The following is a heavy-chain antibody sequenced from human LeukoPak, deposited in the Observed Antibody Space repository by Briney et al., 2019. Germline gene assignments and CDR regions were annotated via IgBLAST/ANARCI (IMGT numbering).Heavy chain of an antibody. CDR3: AKDFYGSGSYYNGEGY. Sequence: PGGSLRLSCAASGFSFKDYWMSWVRQAPGKGLEWVADITPDGSGKTYVDSVKGRFTISRDNAKQSLYLQMDTVTAEDTAVYYCAKDFYGSGSYYNGEGYWGQGTLVTVSS. D-gene: IGHD3-10*01. V-gene: IGHV3-7*01. CDR1: GFSFKDYW. CDR2: ITPDGSGK. J-gene: IGHJ4*02.